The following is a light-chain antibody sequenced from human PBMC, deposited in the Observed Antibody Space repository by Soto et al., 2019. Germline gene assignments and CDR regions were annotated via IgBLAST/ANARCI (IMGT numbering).Light chain of an antibody. V-gene: IGKV1-5*01. CDR1: QDLDTW. Sequence: DIQLTQSPSTLSESVGDRVTITCRDSQDLDTWLAWYQQRPGKAPKLLIYDASSLHTEVPSTFSVSGSGTDVTLTISSLQPDDFATYYWQQYNSNSLTFGGGTKVEIK. CDR3: QQYNSNSLT. J-gene: IGKJ4*01. CDR2: DAS.